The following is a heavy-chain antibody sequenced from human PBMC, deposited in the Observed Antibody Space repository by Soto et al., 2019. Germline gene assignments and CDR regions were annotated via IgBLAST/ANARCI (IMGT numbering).Heavy chain of an antibody. V-gene: IGHV3-48*01. CDR1: GFSFSTYA. D-gene: IGHD3-10*01. Sequence: EVQLVESGGTLVQPGGSLILSCAASGFSFSTYAMTWVRQAPGKGLEWVSYISGSSNVIYYADSVKGRFTVSRDNAKNSKFLQMHSLRVEDTAVYYCVRGYASGKYYSWGQGTLVTVSS. CDR2: ISGSSNVI. CDR3: VRGYASGKYYS. J-gene: IGHJ5*02.